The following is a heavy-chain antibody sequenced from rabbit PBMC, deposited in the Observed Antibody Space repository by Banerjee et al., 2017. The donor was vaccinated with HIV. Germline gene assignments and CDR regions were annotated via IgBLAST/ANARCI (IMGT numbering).Heavy chain of an antibody. CDR3: ARDLAAVTGWNFGL. Sequence: LVKPGGTLTLSCKASGFVFSSHGVRWVRQAPGKGLEWIGYIDPVFGSTYYASWVKGRFTISRTSSTTVTLQMTSLTAADTATYFCARDLAAVTGWNFGLWGPGTLVTVS. CDR2: IDPVFGST. D-gene: IGHD7-1*01. V-gene: IGHV1S39*01. J-gene: IGHJ4*01. CDR1: GFVFSSHG.